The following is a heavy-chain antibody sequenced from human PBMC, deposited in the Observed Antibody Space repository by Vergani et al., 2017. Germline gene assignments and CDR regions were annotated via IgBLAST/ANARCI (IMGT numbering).Heavy chain of an antibody. CDR3: PRHHGSIAAPLYFDL. CDR2: IYYSGST. Sequence: QLQLQESGPGLVKPSETLSLTCTVSGGSISSSSYYWGWIRQPPGKGLEWIGSIYYSGSTYYNPSLKSRVTISVDTSKNQFSLKLSSVTAADAPVYYCPRHHGSIAAPLYFDLWGRGTLVTVSS. CDR1: GGSISSSSYY. V-gene: IGHV4-39*01. J-gene: IGHJ2*01. D-gene: IGHD6-6*01.